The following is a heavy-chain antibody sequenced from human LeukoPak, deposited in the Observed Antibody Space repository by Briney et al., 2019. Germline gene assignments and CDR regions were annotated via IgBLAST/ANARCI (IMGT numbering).Heavy chain of an antibody. CDR2: ICYDGSNK. V-gene: IGHV3-33*01. J-gene: IGHJ4*02. Sequence: PGGSLRLSCAASGCTFSSYGMHWVRQAPRKGLEWVAEICYDGSNKYYADSVKGRFTISRDNSKNTLYLQMNSLRAEDTAVYYCARGYCSGGSCYSDYWGQGTLVTVSS. CDR3: ARGYCSGGSCYSDY. CDR1: GCTFSSYG. D-gene: IGHD2-15*01.